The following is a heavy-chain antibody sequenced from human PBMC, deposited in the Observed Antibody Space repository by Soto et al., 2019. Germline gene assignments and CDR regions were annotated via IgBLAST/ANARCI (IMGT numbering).Heavy chain of an antibody. CDR2: IIPILGIA. CDR1: GGTFSSYT. D-gene: IGHD3-10*01. Sequence: QVQLVQSGAEVKKPGSSVKVSCKASGGTFSSYTISWVRQAPGQGLEWMGRIIPILGIANYAQKFQGRGTITADKSTSTAYMELSSLRPEDTAVYYCAREEYYYGSGAFFDYWGQGTLVTVSS. J-gene: IGHJ4*02. V-gene: IGHV1-69*08. CDR3: AREEYYYGSGAFFDY.